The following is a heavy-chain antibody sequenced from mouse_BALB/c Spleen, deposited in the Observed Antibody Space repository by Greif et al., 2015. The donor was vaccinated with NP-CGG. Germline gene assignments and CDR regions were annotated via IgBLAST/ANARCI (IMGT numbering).Heavy chain of an antibody. CDR2: IYPGSGNT. CDR3: ARRTGTEAMDY. V-gene: IGHV1-84*02. CDR1: GYTFTDYY. Sequence: VQLQESGPELVKPGASVKISCKASGYTFTDYYINWVKQKPGQGLEWIGWIYPGSGNTKYNEKFKGKATLTVDTSSSTAYMQLSSLTSEDTAVYFCARRTGTEAMDYWGQGTSATVSS. D-gene: IGHD4-1*01. J-gene: IGHJ4*01.